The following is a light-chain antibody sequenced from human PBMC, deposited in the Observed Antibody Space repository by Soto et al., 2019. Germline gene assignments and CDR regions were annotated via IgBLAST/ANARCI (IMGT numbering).Light chain of an antibody. CDR3: AAWDDSLNGVI. Sequence: QSVLTQPPSASGTPGQRVTISCSGSTSNIGSNTVNWYQQLPGTAPKLLIQSDNQRPSGVPDRFSGSKSGTSASLAISGLQSGDEADYYCAAWDDSLNGVIFGGGTKL. CDR1: TSNIGSNT. V-gene: IGLV1-44*01. J-gene: IGLJ2*01. CDR2: SDN.